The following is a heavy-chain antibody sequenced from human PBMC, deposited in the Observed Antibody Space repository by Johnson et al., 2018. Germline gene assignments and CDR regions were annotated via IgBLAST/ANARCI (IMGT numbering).Heavy chain of an antibody. J-gene: IGHJ4*02. CDR2: IRHNGDTT. CDR1: GFTFSSFH. D-gene: IGHD7-27*01. Sequence: EVQLVESGGGLVQSGGSLRLSCAATGFTFSSFHMNWVRQAPGKGLEWVSSIRHNGDTTYYADSVKGRFTISRDNSKNTLYLQMNSLRAADTAVYYCAKHHSSGADFEYWGQGTLVTVSS. CDR3: AKHHSSGADFEY. V-gene: IGHV3-23*04.